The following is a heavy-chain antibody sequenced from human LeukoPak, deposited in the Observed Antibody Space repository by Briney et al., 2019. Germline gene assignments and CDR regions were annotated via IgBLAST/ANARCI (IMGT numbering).Heavy chain of an antibody. Sequence: GSSVKVSCKTSGGTFSSYTISWVRQAPGQGLEWMGGVFPVFGTANYPQKFQDRVTITADESTSTAYMELRGLRSEDTAVYYCAREWGGELHDAFDIWGQGTMVTVSS. CDR3: AREWGGELHDAFDI. V-gene: IGHV1-69*01. D-gene: IGHD1-26*01. CDR1: GGTFSSYT. J-gene: IGHJ3*02. CDR2: VFPVFGTA.